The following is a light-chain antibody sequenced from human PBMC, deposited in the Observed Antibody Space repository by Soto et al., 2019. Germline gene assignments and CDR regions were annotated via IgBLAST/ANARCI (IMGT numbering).Light chain of an antibody. CDR2: DIF. Sequence: EIVMTQSPATLSVSPGERATLSCRASHSVSSSYLAWYQQKPGQAPRLVIYDIFTRATGVPTRISGSGSGTEFTLTISSLQAEDFAVYYCQQYNSWPLTFGGGTKVDIK. J-gene: IGKJ4*01. CDR3: QQYNSWPLT. V-gene: IGKV3D-15*01. CDR1: HSVSSSY.